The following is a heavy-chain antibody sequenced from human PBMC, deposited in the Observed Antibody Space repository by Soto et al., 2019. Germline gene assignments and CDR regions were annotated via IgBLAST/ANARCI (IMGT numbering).Heavy chain of an antibody. Sequence: GGSLRLSCAVSRFPLEQYGMNWVRQAPGKGLEWVSSISFSGDYIYYADSVKGRFTISRDNARNSPYLQMNRLGVDDTALDFCARATYNWYHEYWGQGTQVTVSS. V-gene: IGHV3-21*01. D-gene: IGHD1-20*01. J-gene: IGHJ4*02. CDR3: ARATYNWYHEY. CDR2: ISFSGDYI. CDR1: RFPLEQYG.